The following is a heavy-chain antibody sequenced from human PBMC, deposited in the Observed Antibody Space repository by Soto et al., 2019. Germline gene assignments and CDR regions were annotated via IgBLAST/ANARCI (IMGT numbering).Heavy chain of an antibody. Sequence: GGSLRLSCAASGFTFDDYVMHWVRQAPGKGLEWVSGISWNSGSIGYADSVKGRFTISRDNAKNSLYLQMNSLRAEDTALYYCAKDPTYDYIWGSYPLAAFDISGQGTMVTVSS. J-gene: IGHJ3*02. CDR1: GFTFDDYV. CDR3: AKDPTYDYIWGSYPLAAFDI. V-gene: IGHV3-9*01. D-gene: IGHD3-16*02. CDR2: ISWNSGSI.